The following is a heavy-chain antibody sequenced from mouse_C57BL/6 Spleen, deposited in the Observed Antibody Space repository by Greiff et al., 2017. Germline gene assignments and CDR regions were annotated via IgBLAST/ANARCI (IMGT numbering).Heavy chain of an antibody. CDR1: GFTFSDYG. CDR3: ARDYGSSLDY. D-gene: IGHD1-1*01. V-gene: IGHV5-17*01. J-gene: IGHJ2*01. Sequence: EVQLVQSGGGLVKPGGSLKLSCAASGFTFSDYGMHWVRQAPEKGLEWVAYISSGSGTIYYADTVKGRFTISRDNAKNTLFLQMTAVSSEDTAMYYCARDYGSSLDYWGQGTTLTVSS. CDR2: ISSGSGTI.